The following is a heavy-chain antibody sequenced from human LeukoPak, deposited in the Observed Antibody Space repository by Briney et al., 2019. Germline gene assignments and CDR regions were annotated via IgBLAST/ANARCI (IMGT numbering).Heavy chain of an antibody. CDR1: GFTFSIYA. J-gene: IGHJ6*02. Sequence: PGRSLRLSCAASGFTFSIYAMSWVRQAPAKGLEWVSAISGSGGSTYYTDSVKGRFTISRDNSKNTLYLPMNSLIAEHTAVYFCAKVLRCLEWSPMDVWGQGTTVTVS. CDR2: ISGSGGST. D-gene: IGHD3-3*01. CDR3: AKVLRCLEWSPMDV. V-gene: IGHV3-23*01.